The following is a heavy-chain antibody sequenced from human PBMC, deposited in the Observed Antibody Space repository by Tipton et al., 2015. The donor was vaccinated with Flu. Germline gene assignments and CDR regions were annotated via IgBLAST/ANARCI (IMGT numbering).Heavy chain of an antibody. D-gene: IGHD3-3*01. CDR3: ARDHPPSITVLGEITDYFGMAV. Sequence: TLSLTCSVSGASISSGDYYWGWIRQHPGKGLEWIGYTRYSGITSYDPSLKSRVTISLDTSKNQCSLQMSSVTAADTAVYYCARDHPPSITVLGEITDYFGMAVWGQGTTVTVSS. J-gene: IGHJ6*02. CDR1: GASISSGDYY. CDR2: TRYSGIT. V-gene: IGHV4-31*03.